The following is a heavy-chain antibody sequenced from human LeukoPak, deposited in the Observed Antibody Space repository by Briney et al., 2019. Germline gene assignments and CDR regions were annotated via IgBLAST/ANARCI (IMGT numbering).Heavy chain of an antibody. J-gene: IGHJ6*02. V-gene: IGHV1-69*01. CDR3: ARARSLATYDSSGYYPYYYYGMDA. CDR2: IIPIFGTA. Sequence: GSSVKVSCKASGGTFSSYAISWVRQAPGQGLEWMGGIIPIFGTANYAQKFQGRVTITADESTSTAYMELSSLRSEDTAVYYCARARSLATYDSSGYYPYYYYGMDAWGQGTTVTVSS. D-gene: IGHD3-22*01. CDR1: GGTFSSYA.